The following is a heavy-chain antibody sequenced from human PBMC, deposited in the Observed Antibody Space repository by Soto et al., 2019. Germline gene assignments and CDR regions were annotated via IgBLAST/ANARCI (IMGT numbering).Heavy chain of an antibody. CDR2: IYWDDDK. CDR1: GFSLSTSGVG. CDR3: AHVRAYYYDSSGYPAY. J-gene: IGHJ4*02. V-gene: IGHV2-5*02. D-gene: IGHD3-22*01. Sequence: SGPTLVNPTQTLKLTCTFSGFSLSTSGVGVGWIRQPPGKALEWLALIYWDDDKRYSPSLKSRLTITKDTSKNQVVLTMTNMDPVDTATYYCAHVRAYYYDSSGYPAYWGQGTLVTVSS.